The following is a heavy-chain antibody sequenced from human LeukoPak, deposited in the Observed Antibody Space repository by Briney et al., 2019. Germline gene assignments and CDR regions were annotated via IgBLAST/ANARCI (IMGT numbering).Heavy chain of an antibody. J-gene: IGHJ4*02. Sequence: SGPTLVNPTETLTLTCTFSGLSLIGGAVAVGWIRQPPGKALEWLTHVYWNDDKRYSPSLKSRLTITKDTSKNQVVLTMTNMDPVDTGTYYCARLSAVKWYYYDHWGQGILVTVSS. D-gene: IGHD2-8*01. CDR3: ARLSAVKWYYYDH. V-gene: IGHV2-5*01. CDR1: GLSLIGGAVA. CDR2: VYWNDDK.